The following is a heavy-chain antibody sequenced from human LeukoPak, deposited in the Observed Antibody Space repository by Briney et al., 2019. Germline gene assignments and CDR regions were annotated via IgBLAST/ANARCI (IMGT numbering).Heavy chain of an antibody. V-gene: IGHV3-11*01. CDR1: GFTFSDYY. D-gene: IGHD3-3*01. J-gene: IGHJ1*01. Sequence: PGGSLRLSCAASGFTFSDYYMTWIRQAPGKGLEWISYISSSGSTIHYADSVKGRFTISRDNAKNSLYLQMNSLRAEDTAVYYCARVTHYDFWSGHRWFQHWGQGTLVTVSS. CDR2: ISSSGSTI. CDR3: ARVTHYDFWSGHRWFQH.